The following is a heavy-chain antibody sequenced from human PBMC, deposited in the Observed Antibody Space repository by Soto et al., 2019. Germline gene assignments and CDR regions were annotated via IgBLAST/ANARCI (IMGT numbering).Heavy chain of an antibody. CDR1: GGSISSYY. Sequence: SETLSLTCTVSGGSISSYYWSWIRQPPGKGLEWIGYIYYSGSTNYNPSLKSRVTISVDTSKNQFSLKLSSVTAADTAVYYCARDVAAAGHFDYWGQGTLVTVSS. CDR3: ARDVAAAGHFDY. J-gene: IGHJ4*02. D-gene: IGHD6-13*01. CDR2: IYYSGST. V-gene: IGHV4-59*01.